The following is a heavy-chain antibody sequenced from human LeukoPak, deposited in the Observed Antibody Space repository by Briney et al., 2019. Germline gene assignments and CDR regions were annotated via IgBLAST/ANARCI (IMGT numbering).Heavy chain of an antibody. CDR2: INAGNGNT. J-gene: IGHJ4*02. Sequence: GASVKVSCKASGYTFTSYAMHWVRLAPGQRLEWMGWINAGNGNTKYSQKFQGRVTITRDTSASTAYMELSSLRSEDTAVYYCAKAGIVGAGYYFDYWGQGTLVTVSS. V-gene: IGHV1-3*01. CDR1: GYTFTSYA. CDR3: AKAGIVGAGYYFDY. D-gene: IGHD1-26*01.